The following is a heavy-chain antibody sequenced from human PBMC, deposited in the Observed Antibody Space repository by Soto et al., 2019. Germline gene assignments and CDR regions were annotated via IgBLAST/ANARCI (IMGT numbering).Heavy chain of an antibody. V-gene: IGHV1-46*01. CDR1: GYTFINYY. CDR3: AKDHDYAWGNYRYTADY. CDR2: INPSGGSI. Sequence: ASVKVSCKTSGYTFINYYIHWMRQAPGQGLEWMGMINPSGGSISSAQKFQARLTMTRDTSTSTVYMELSRLKSEDTAMYYCAKDHDYAWGNYRYTADYWGQGTQVTVPS. J-gene: IGHJ4*02. D-gene: IGHD3-16*02.